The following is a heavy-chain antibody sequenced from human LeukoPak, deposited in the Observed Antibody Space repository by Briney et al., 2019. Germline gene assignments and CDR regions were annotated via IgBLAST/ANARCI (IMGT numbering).Heavy chain of an antibody. CDR3: ARVRYSYGLGYYYYYGMDV. CDR2: IYYSGST. Sequence: SETLSLTCTVSGGSISSYYWSWIRQPPGKGLEWIGYIYYSGSTNYNPSLKSRVTISVDTSKNQFSLKLSSVTAADTAVYYCARVRYSYGLGYYYYYGMDVWGQGTTVTVSS. D-gene: IGHD5-18*01. J-gene: IGHJ6*02. CDR1: GGSISSYY. V-gene: IGHV4-59*12.